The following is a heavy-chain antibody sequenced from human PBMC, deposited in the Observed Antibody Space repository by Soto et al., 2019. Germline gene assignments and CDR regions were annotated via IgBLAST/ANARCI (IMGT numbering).Heavy chain of an antibody. Sequence: QPGGSLRLSCAASGFTFSSYGMHWVRQAPGKGLEGVAVISYDGSNKYYADSVKGRFTISRDNSKNTLYLQMNSLRAEDTAVYYCAKDGEPMAGWYRNGLRGAYYYYGMDVWGQGTTVTVSS. D-gene: IGHD2-15*01. V-gene: IGHV3-30*18. J-gene: IGHJ6*02. CDR2: ISYDGSNK. CDR1: GFTFSSYG. CDR3: AKDGEPMAGWYRNGLRGAYYYYGMDV.